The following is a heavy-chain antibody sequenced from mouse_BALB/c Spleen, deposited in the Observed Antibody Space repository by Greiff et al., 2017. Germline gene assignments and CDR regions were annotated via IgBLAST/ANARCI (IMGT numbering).Heavy chain of an antibody. CDR3: ARSSYYGYGAMDY. V-gene: IGHV1-69*02. CDR1: GYTFTSYW. CDR2: IDPSDSYT. Sequence: QVQLKQPGAELVKPGASVKLSCKASGYTFTSYWMHWVKQRPGQGLEWIGEIDPSDSYTNYNQKFKGKATLTVDKSSSTAYMQLSSLTSEDSAVYYCARSSYYGYGAMDYWGQGTSVTVSS. D-gene: IGHD1-2*01. J-gene: IGHJ4*01.